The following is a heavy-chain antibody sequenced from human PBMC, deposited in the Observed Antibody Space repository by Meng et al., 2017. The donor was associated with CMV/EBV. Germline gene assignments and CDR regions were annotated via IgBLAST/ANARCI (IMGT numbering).Heavy chain of an antibody. J-gene: IGHJ6*02. V-gene: IGHV1-8*03. CDR3: ARGVYYDFWSGPNYYYGMDV. CDR2: MNPNSGNT. Sequence: ASVKVSCKASGYTFTSYDINWVRQATGQGLEWMGWMNPNSGNTGYAQKFQGRVTITRNTSISTAYMELSSLRSEDTAVYYCARGVYYDFWSGPNYYYGMDVWGQGTTVTVPS. D-gene: IGHD3-3*01. CDR1: GYTFTSYD.